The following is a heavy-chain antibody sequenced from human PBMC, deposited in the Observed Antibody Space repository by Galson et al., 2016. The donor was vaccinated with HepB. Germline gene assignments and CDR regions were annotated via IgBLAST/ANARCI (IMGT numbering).Heavy chain of an antibody. J-gene: IGHJ4*02. CDR3: ARDGETYNSGFGN. CDR1: GYTFIGYY. CDR2: INPSGGST. D-gene: IGHD5-18*01. Sequence: SVKVSCKASGYTFIGYYMHWVRQAPGQGLDWMGIINPSGGSTSYAQKFQGRLTMTRDTSTSTVYMELGSLQSEDTAVYYCARDGETYNSGFGNWGQGTLVTVSS. V-gene: IGHV1-46*01.